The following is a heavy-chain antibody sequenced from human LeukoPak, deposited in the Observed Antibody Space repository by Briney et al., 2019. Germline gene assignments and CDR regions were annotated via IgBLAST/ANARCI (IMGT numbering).Heavy chain of an antibody. D-gene: IGHD3-22*01. V-gene: IGHV1-2*02. J-gene: IGHJ5*02. CDR2: INPNSGGT. CDR1: GYTFTGYY. CDR3: ARDYYDSSGYYRNWFDP. Sequence: ASVKVSCKASGYTFTGYYMHWVRQAAGQGLEWMGWINPNSGGTNYAQKFQGRVTMTRDTSISTAYMELSRLRSDDTAVYYCARDYYDSSGYYRNWFDPWGQGTLVTVSS.